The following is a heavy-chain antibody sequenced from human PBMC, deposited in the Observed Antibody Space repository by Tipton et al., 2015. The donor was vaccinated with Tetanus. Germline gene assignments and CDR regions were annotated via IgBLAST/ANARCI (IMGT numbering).Heavy chain of an antibody. D-gene: IGHD3-22*01. J-gene: IGHJ3*02. V-gene: IGHV4-61*01. Sequence: TLSLTCTVSGGSVSSGSYYWSWIRQPPGKGLEWIGYIYYSGSTNYNPSLKSRVTISVDTSKNQFSLKLSSVTAADSAVYYCAREASYDSGGYYYKGAFHIGGKEPLFPASS. CDR1: GGSVSSGSYY. CDR2: IYYSGST. CDR3: AREASYDSGGYYYKGAFHI.